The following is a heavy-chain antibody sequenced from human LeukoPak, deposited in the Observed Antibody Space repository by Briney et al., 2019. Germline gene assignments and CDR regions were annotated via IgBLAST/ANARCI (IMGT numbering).Heavy chain of an antibody. V-gene: IGHV1-24*01. CDR3: AAGRPYSLLDY. CDR1: GSSLSELT. CDR2: FDVIDSET. D-gene: IGHD5-18*01. Sequence: ASVKVSCTVSGSSLSELTLYWVRQAPGKGLEWMGGFDVIDSETFYAQKFQGRVTMTEDSSTDTAYMELRSLTSDDTALYYCAAGRPYSLLDYWGQGTLVTVSS. J-gene: IGHJ4*02.